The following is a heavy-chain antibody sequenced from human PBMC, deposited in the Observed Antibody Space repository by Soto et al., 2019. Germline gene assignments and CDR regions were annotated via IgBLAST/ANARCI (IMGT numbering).Heavy chain of an antibody. CDR3: ARDAEYYDFWSGYFWFDP. Sequence: SVKVSCKASGGIFRTYSIYWLRQAPGQGLEWMGSIIPLFGTTNYAQKFQGRVIMTADTSTSTAYMELRSLRSDDTAVYYCARDAEYYDFWSGYFWFDPWGHGTLVTVSS. CDR1: GGIFRTYS. V-gene: IGHV1-69*06. CDR2: IIPLFGTT. J-gene: IGHJ5*02. D-gene: IGHD3-3*01.